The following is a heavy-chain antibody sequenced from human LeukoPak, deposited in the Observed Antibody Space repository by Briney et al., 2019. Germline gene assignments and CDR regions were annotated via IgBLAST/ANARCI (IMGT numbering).Heavy chain of an antibody. CDR2: ISAYNGNT. D-gene: IGHD2-2*01. V-gene: IGHV1-18*01. CDR1: GYTFTSYG. Sequence: ASVKVSCKASGYTFTSYGISWVRQAPGQGLEWMGWISAYNGNTNYAQKLQGRVTMTTDTSTSTAYMELRSLRSDDTAVYYCAREVYCSSTSCPSSSISSQNTFDPWGQGTPVTVSS. J-gene: IGHJ5*02. CDR3: AREVYCSSTSCPSSSISSQNTFDP.